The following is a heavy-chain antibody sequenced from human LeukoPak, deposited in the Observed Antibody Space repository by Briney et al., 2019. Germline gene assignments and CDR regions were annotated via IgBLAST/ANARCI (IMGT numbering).Heavy chain of an antibody. J-gene: IGHJ4*02. CDR2: IKQDGSEK. CDR1: GFTFSSYW. CDR3: AKEGCSSTSCYLLDY. Sequence: PGGSLRLSCAASGFTFSSYWMSWVRQAPGKGLEWVANIKQDGSEKYYADSVKGRFTISRDNSKNTLYLQMNSLRAEDTAVYYCAKEGCSSTSCYLLDYWGQGTLVTVSS. D-gene: IGHD2-2*01. V-gene: IGHV3-7*01.